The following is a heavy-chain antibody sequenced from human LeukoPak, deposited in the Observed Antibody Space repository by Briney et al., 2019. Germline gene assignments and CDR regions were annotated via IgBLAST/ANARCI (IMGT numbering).Heavy chain of an antibody. CDR3: ARGPQNTNWDY. D-gene: IGHD7-27*01. CDR1: GFTVSSNY. Sequence: QTGGSLRLSCAASGFTVSSNYMSWVRQAPGKGLEWVSVIYSGGSTYYADSVKGRFTISRDNSKNTLYLQVNSLRAEDTAVYYCARGPQNTNWDYWGQGTLVTVSS. J-gene: IGHJ4*02. CDR2: IYSGGST. V-gene: IGHV3-53*01.